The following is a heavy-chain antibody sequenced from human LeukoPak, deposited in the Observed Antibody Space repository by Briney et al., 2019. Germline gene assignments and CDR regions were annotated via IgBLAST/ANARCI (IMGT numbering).Heavy chain of an antibody. CDR2: IIPLFGTA. CDR1: GGTFNNYA. V-gene: IGHV1-69*13. CDR3: AREWAGYGSGSYYYY. D-gene: IGHD3-10*01. J-gene: IGHJ4*02. Sequence: SVKVSCTASGGTFNNYAISWVRQAPGQGLEWMGGIIPLFGTANYAQKFLGRVIITADESTSITHMYLSSLKSEDTAVYYCAREWAGYGSGSYYYYWGQGTLVTVSS.